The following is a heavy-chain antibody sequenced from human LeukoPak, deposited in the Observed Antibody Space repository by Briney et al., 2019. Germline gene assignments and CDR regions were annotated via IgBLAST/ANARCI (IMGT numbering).Heavy chain of an antibody. CDR2: ISLRGLT. CDR3: SRESGPFSPFGF. CDR1: GGSISGTNW. Sequence: PSGTLSLTCGVSGGSISGTNWWSWVRQPPGQGLECIGEISLRGLTNYNPSLRSRLTMSLDESKNQVSLNLTSVTAADTAVYYCSRESGPFSPFGFWGQGTLVSVHS. V-gene: IGHV4-4*02. D-gene: IGHD1-26*01. J-gene: IGHJ4*02.